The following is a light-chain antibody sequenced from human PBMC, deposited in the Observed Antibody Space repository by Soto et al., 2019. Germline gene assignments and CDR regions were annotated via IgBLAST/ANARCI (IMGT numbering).Light chain of an antibody. Sequence: SYELTQPPSVSVAPGKTARITCGGNNIGSKSVHWYQQKPGQAPVLVIYYDNDRPSGIPERFSGSNSGNTATLTISRVEAGDEADYYCQVWDSSSDHRLFGRGTKLTVL. V-gene: IGLV3-21*04. CDR1: NIGSKS. J-gene: IGLJ2*01. CDR2: YDN. CDR3: QVWDSSSDHRL.